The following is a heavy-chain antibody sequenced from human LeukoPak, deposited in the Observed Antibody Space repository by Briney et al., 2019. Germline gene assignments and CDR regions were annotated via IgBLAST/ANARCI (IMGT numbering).Heavy chain of an antibody. V-gene: IGHV3-23*01. CDR2: ISGSGDST. D-gene: IGHD3-22*01. Sequence: GGSLRLSSAASGFTFSSYAMSWVRQAPAKGLEWVSAISGSGDSTYYADSVKGRFTISRDNSKNTLYLQMNSLRAEDTAVYYCAKIDDSSGYYQNWFDPWGQGTLVTVSS. CDR3: AKIDDSSGYYQNWFDP. CDR1: GFTFSSYA. J-gene: IGHJ5*02.